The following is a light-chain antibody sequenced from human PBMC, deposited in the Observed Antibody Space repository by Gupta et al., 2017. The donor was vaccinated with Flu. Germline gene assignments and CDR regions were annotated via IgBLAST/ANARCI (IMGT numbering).Light chain of an antibody. Sequence: GHTASITCGGKNSASRNVHWYQQKPAQGPVLVIYRDTNRTSGTPGRFSGSNSGTTATLTISRAQAGDDDDYYSQVGDSSSVVFGGGTKLTVL. V-gene: IGLV3-9*01. CDR3: QVGDSSSVV. CDR2: RDT. CDR1: NSASRN. J-gene: IGLJ2*01.